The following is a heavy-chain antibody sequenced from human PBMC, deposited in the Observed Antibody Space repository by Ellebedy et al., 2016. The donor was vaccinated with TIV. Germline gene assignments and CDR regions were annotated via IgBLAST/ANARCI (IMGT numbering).Heavy chain of an antibody. D-gene: IGHD6-19*01. J-gene: IGHJ3*02. V-gene: IGHV3-30*19. CDR1: GFTFSDSV. CDR2: ISVDGRAV. CDR3: VRGWYSSGHCDVFAM. Sequence: GGSLRLSXVGFGFTFSDSVMHWVRQDPGKGLDWVAGISVDGRAVHYPDSVKGRFTISRDNAQNTVYLQTNSLRLEDTAVYYCVRGWYSSGHCDVFAMWGQGTIVTVSS.